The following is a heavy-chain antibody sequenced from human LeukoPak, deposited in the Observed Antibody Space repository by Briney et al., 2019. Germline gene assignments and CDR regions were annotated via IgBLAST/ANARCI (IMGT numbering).Heavy chain of an antibody. V-gene: IGHV3-43*01. D-gene: IGHD6-19*01. CDR2: ISWDGGTT. CDR1: GFSFEDYR. J-gene: IGHJ4*02. CDR3: AKGGSSGALDY. Sequence: GGSLRLSCAASGFSFEDYRMHWVRQAPGKGLEWVSLISWDGGTTYYADSVKGRFTISRDNSKNSLYLQMSSLRTEDTALYYCAKGGSSGALDYWGPGSLVTVSS.